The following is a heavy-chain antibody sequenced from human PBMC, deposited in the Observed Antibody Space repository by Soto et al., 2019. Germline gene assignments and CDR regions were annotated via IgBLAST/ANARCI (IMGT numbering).Heavy chain of an antibody. Sequence: LSLTCSVHGGSFSGYYWSWIRQPPGKGLEWIGEINHSGSTNYSPSLKSRVTISVDTSKNQFSLKLSSVTAADTAVYYCARGRDRISYWGQGTLVTVSS. V-gene: IGHV4-34*01. CDR1: GGSFSGYY. D-gene: IGHD2-15*01. J-gene: IGHJ4*02. CDR2: INHSGST. CDR3: ARGRDRISY.